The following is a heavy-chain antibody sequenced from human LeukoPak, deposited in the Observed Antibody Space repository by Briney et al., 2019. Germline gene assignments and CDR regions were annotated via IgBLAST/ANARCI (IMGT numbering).Heavy chain of an antibody. D-gene: IGHD2-15*01. V-gene: IGHV4-34*01. J-gene: IGHJ5*02. CDR2: IYYSGST. Sequence: SETLSLTCAVYGGSFSGYYWSWIRQPPGKGLEWIGSIYYSGSTYYNPSLKSRVTISVDTSKNQFSLKLSSVTAADTAVYYCARDHFMEVVAVTFGWFDPWGQGTLVTVSS. CDR3: ARDHFMEVVAVTFGWFDP. CDR1: GGSFSGYY.